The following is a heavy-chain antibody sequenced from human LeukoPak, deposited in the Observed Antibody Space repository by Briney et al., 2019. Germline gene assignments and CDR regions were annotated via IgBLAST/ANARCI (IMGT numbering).Heavy chain of an antibody. J-gene: IGHJ4*02. Sequence: PGGSLRLSCAASGFTFSSYEMNWVRQAPGKGLEWVSYIGSSGSTIYYADSVKGRFTISRDNAKNSLYLQMNSLRAEDTAVYYCARSGAVAGTDSFDYWGQGTLVTVSS. V-gene: IGHV3-48*03. CDR2: IGSSGSTI. D-gene: IGHD6-19*01. CDR3: ARSGAVAGTDSFDY. CDR1: GFTFSSYE.